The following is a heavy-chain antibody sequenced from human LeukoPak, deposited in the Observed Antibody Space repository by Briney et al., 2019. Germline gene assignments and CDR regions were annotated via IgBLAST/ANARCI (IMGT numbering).Heavy chain of an antibody. J-gene: IGHJ4*02. V-gene: IGHV3-23*01. Sequence: GGSLRLSCAASGFTFSTYGMNWVRQAPGKGLEWVSAISAGGGNIYYADSVKGRFTISRDNSKNTLFLEMNSLRAEDTAVYYCAKEYSVRNQFDYWGQGTLVAVSS. CDR1: GFTFSTYG. CDR3: AKEYSVRNQFDY. D-gene: IGHD1-14*01. CDR2: ISAGGGNI.